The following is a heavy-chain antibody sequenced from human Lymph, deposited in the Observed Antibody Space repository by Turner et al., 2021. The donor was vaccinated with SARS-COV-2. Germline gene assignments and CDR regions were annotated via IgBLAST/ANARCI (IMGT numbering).Heavy chain of an antibody. CDR2: FETEDGET. V-gene: IGHV1-24*01. CDR1: GYTLTEVP. J-gene: IGHJ6*02. D-gene: IGHD3-3*01. Sequence: VQLVQTAAEVMKPGSSVKGSCKVCGYTLTEVPLHWVRQATGKGLEWMGGFETEDGETVYAQKFQGRVTMTEDTSTDTTYMELSSLRSEDTAVYYCAAEPYDFWSGTSPGYYGMDVWGQGTTVTVSS. CDR3: AAEPYDFWSGTSPGYYGMDV.